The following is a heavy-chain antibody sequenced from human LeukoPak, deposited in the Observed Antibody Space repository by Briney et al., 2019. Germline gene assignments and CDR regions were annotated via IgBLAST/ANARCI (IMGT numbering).Heavy chain of an antibody. CDR3: SRAHSGSYLDA. J-gene: IGHJ4*02. V-gene: IGHV4-4*07. Sequence: SETLSPTCTVSGGSLGTFYWSWIRQSAGKGLEYIGRIHPTGSTNYKPSLKSRLTMSIDTSKNQFSMTLQFVTAADTAVYFCSRAHSGSYLDAWGQGTLVTVSS. D-gene: IGHD3-22*01. CDR2: IHPTGST. CDR1: GGSLGTFY.